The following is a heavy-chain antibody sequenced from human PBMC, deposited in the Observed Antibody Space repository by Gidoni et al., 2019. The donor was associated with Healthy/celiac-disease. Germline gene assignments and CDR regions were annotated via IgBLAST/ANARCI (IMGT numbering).Heavy chain of an antibody. V-gene: IGHV3-30-3*01. J-gene: IGHJ4*02. Sequence: QVQLVESGGGVVQPGRSLRLSCAASGFTFSSYAMHWVRQAPGKGLEWVAVISYDGSNKYDADSVKGRFTISRDNSKNTLYLQMNSLRAEDTAVYYCARESWTALDYWGQGTLVTVSS. CDR2: ISYDGSNK. CDR3: ARESWTALDY. CDR1: GFTFSSYA.